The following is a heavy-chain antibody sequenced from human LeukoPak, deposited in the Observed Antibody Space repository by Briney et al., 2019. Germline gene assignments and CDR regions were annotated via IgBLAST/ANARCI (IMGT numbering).Heavy chain of an antibody. J-gene: IGHJ2*01. CDR3: ARDRPEGPLGYCSSTSCYRRGISWYFDL. V-gene: IGHV4-59*01. Sequence: SETLSLTCTVSGGSISSYYWSWIRQPPGKGLEWIGYIYYSGSTNYNLSLKSLVTISVETSKSQFSLKLSSVTAADTAVYYCARDRPEGPLGYCSSTSCYRRGISWYFDLWGRGTLVTVSS. CDR1: GGSISSYY. CDR2: IYYSGST. D-gene: IGHD2-2*02.